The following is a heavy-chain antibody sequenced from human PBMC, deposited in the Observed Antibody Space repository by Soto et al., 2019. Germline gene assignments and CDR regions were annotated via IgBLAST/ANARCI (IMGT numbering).Heavy chain of an antibody. V-gene: IGHV1-18*01. CDR2: ISAYNGNT. D-gene: IGHD2-2*01. CDR1: GYTFTSYG. Sequence: QVQLVQSGAEVKKPGASVKVSCKASGYTFTSYGISWVRQAPGQGLEWMGWISAYNGNTNYAQKLQGRVTMTTDTSTSTGYMELRSLRSDDTAVYYCARDPRNIVVVPAASAIFDYWGQGTLVTVSS. J-gene: IGHJ4*02. CDR3: ARDPRNIVVVPAASAIFDY.